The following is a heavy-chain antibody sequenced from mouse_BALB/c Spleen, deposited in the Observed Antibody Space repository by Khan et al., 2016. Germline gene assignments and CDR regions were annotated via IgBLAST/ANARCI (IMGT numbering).Heavy chain of an antibody. D-gene: IGHD2-1*01. CDR2: ILPGSGST. V-gene: IGHV1-9*01. J-gene: IGHJ3*01. CDR3: ARRGTIYRGFAY. CDR1: GYTFSSYW. Sequence: QVQLQQSGAELMKPGASVKISCKATGYTFSSYWIEWVKQRPGHGLEWIGEILPGSGSTNYNEKFKGKATFTADTSSNTAYMQLSSLTSEDSAVYYCARRGTIYRGFAYWGQGTLVTVSA.